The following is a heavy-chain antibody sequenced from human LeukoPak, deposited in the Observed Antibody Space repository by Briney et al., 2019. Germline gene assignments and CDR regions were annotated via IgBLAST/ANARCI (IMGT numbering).Heavy chain of an antibody. J-gene: IGHJ6*02. CDR1: GFTFSSYA. V-gene: IGHV3-30-3*01. Sequence: GRSLRLSCAASGFTFSSYAMHWVRQAPGKGLEWVAVISYDGSNKYYADSVKSRFTISRDNSKNTLYLQMNSLRAEDTAVYYCARDYYSSSWYDLNGMDVWGQGTTVTVSS. CDR2: ISYDGSNK. CDR3: ARDYYSSSWYDLNGMDV. D-gene: IGHD6-13*01.